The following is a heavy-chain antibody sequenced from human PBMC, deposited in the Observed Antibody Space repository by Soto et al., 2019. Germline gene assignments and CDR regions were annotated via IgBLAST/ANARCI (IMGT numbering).Heavy chain of an antibody. CDR2: ISYSGSP. V-gene: IGHV4-59*02. J-gene: IGHJ6*01. D-gene: IGHD6-19*01. CDR1: GGSVSNYY. Sequence: SETLSLTCTVSGGSVSNYYWSWVRQPPGKGLEWLASISYSGSPDYNPSLKSRVTISVCTSKSQFSLKLRSVTAADTAVYFCATSEVVTVAGTYYYSPMDVGGEGTTVAVSS. CDR3: ATSEVVTVAGTYYYSPMDV.